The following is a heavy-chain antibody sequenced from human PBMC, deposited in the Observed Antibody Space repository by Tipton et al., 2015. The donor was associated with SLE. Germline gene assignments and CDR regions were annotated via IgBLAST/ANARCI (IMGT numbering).Heavy chain of an antibody. J-gene: IGHJ2*01. Sequence: GWIRQPPGKGLEWMGIIYPGDSDTRYSPSFQGQVTISADKSISTAYLQWSSLKASDTAMYYCARRLAGRYFDLWGRGTLVTVSS. CDR2: IYPGDSDT. D-gene: IGHD6-19*01. V-gene: IGHV5-51*01. CDR3: ARRLAGRYFDL.